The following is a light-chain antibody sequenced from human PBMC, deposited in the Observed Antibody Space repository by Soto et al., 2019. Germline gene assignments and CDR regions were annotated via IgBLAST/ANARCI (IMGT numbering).Light chain of an antibody. CDR1: QSVSSK. V-gene: IGKV3-15*01. CDR3: QQYNNWPGT. Sequence: EIVLTQSPGTLSVSPGERATLSCRASQSVSSKLAWYQQKPGQAPRLLFYGASTGATGIPVRFSGSGSETEFTLSISSLQSADFAVYYCQQYNNWPGTFGQGTKVEIK. J-gene: IGKJ1*01. CDR2: GAS.